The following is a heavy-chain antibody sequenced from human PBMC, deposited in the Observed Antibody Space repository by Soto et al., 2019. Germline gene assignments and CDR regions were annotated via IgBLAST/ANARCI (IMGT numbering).Heavy chain of an antibody. CDR1: GFTFGLHA. J-gene: IGHJ4*02. D-gene: IGHD3-16*02. CDR2: ITSSSTYI. CDR3: ARDDGHDYIWGSYRHFDY. V-gene: IGHV3-21*01. Sequence: GGSLRLSCAASGFTFGLHAMSWVRQAPGKGLEWVSSITSSSTYIYYADSVRGRFTISRDNAKNSLYLQMNSLRVEDTAVYYCARDDGHDYIWGSYRHFDYWGQGTPVTVSS.